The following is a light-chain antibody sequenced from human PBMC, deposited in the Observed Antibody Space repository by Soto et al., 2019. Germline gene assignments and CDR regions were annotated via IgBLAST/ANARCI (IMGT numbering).Light chain of an antibody. CDR2: AAS. J-gene: IGKJ2*01. V-gene: IGKV1-9*01. Sequence: DIQLTQSPSFLSASVGDRVTITCQASQGMSSYLAWYQQKPGKAPKLLIYAASTLQSGVPSRFSGSGSGTEFTLTISSLQPEDFATYYCQQLNSYPYTFGQGTKLEIK. CDR1: QGMSSY. CDR3: QQLNSYPYT.